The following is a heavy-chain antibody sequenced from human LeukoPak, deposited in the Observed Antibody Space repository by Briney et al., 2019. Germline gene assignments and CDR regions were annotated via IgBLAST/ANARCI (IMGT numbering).Heavy chain of an antibody. V-gene: IGHV3-74*01. J-gene: IGHJ5*01. CDR3: ARGRYSSGYVADS. Sequence: GGSLRLSCAASGFTFSSYWMHWVRQAPGKGLVWVSRINSDGSSTSYADSVKGRFTISRDNAKNTLYLQMNSLRAEDTAVYYCARGRYSSGYVADSWGQGTLVTVSS. CDR2: INSDGSST. CDR1: GFTFSSYW. D-gene: IGHD5-18*01.